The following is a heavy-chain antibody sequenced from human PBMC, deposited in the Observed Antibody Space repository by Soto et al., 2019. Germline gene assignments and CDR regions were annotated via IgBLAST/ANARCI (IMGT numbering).Heavy chain of an antibody. CDR2: GYYSGKT. CDR3: ARREDKLDQTRYFEL. Sequence: QVQLQESGPGLVKPSETLTLTCTVSGGYMRLYYWNWMRQSAGKGLWWIGRGYYSGKTHYNPSLKSRVTMSVDRAKNQCSLSLQSVTAAETAVYYCARREDKLDQTRYFELWGRGTLVTVSS. J-gene: IGHJ2*01. D-gene: IGHD2-15*01. CDR1: GGYMRLYY. V-gene: IGHV4-4*07.